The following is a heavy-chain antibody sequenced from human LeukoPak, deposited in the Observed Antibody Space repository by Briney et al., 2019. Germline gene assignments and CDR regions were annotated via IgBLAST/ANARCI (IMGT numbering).Heavy chain of an antibody. Sequence: GGSLRLSCVASGFTFRSYAMSWVRQAPGKGLEWVSAISGSGGSTYYADSVKGRFTFSRDNSKNTLYLQVNSLRAEDTAVYYCAKSQLGPFDYWGQGTLVTVSS. CDR1: GFTFRSYA. CDR3: AKSQLGPFDY. CDR2: ISGSGGST. V-gene: IGHV3-23*01. D-gene: IGHD1-1*01. J-gene: IGHJ4*02.